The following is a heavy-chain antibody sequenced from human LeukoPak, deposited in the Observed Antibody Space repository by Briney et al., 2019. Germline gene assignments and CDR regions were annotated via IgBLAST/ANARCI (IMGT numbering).Heavy chain of an antibody. V-gene: IGHV4-59*01. CDR1: GGSISSYY. D-gene: IGHD4-23*01. CDR2: IYYSGST. CDR3: ARANSERTWYLTSIYFDY. J-gene: IGHJ4*02. Sequence: SETLSLTCTVSGGSISSYYWSWIRQPPGKGLEWIGDIYYSGSTNYNPSLKSRVTISVDTSKNQFSLKLSSVTAADTAVYYCARANSERTWYLTSIYFDYWGQGTLVTVSS.